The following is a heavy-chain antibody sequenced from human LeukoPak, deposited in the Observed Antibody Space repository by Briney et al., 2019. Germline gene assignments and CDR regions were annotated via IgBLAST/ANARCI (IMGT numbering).Heavy chain of an antibody. J-gene: IGHJ4*02. D-gene: IGHD2-21*02. CDR2: MNPNSGNT. CDR1: GYTFTSYD. Sequence: GASVKVSCKASGYTFTSYDINWVRQATGQGLEWMGWMNPNSGNTGYAQKFQGRVTMTRNTSISTAYMELSSLRSEDTAVYYCARAFRSVVTATSYYFDYWGQGTLVTVSS. CDR3: ARAFRSVVTATSYYFDY. V-gene: IGHV1-8*01.